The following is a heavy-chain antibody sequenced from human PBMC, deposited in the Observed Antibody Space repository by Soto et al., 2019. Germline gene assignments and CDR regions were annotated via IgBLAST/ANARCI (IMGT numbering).Heavy chain of an antibody. V-gene: IGHV3-30-3*01. D-gene: IGHD3-3*01. CDR2: ISYDGTNK. J-gene: IGHJ4*02. CDR1: GFTFNTHP. CDR3: ARGVEGWYFDY. Sequence: QVQLVESGGGVVQPGTSLRLSCAASGFTFNTHPLSWVRQAPGKGLEWVAFISYDGTNKFYADSVKGRFTISRDTSKSTLYLQIYSLRDDDSAVYYCARGVEGWYFDYWGRGTLVTVSS.